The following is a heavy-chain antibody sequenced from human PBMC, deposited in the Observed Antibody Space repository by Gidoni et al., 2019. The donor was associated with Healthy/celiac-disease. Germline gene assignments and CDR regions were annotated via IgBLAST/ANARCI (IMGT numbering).Heavy chain of an antibody. CDR2: ISSSSSYI. D-gene: IGHD3-3*01. Sequence: EVQLVESGGGLVKPGGSLRLTCQASVFTFRSYSMNWVRQAPGKGLEWVSSISSSSSYIYYADSVKGRFTISRDNAKNSLYLQMNSLRAEDTAVYYCARAEEYYDFWSGYRDYYGMDVWGQGTTVTVSS. J-gene: IGHJ6*02. CDR1: VFTFRSYS. CDR3: ARAEEYYDFWSGYRDYYGMDV. V-gene: IGHV3-21*01.